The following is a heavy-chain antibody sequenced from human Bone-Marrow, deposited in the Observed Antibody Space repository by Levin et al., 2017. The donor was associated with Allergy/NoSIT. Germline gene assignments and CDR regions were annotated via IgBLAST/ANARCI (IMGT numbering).Heavy chain of an antibody. J-gene: IGHJ5*01. CDR3: AKDIRDSGSYSFSGAFDS. Sequence: GGSLRLSCAASGFIFDDHAMHWVRQVPGKGLEWVSGISWNSGSLGYTDSVKGRFSISRDNAKNSLYLQMNTLRAEDTAFYYCAKDIRDSGSYSFSGAFDSWGQGTLVTVSS. CDR1: GFIFDDHA. V-gene: IGHV3-9*01. CDR2: ISWNSGSL. D-gene: IGHD1-26*01.